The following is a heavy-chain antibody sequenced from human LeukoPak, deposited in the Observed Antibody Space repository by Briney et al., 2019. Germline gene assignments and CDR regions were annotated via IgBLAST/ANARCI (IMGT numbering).Heavy chain of an antibody. Sequence: GGSLRLSCAASGFTFSSYAMSWVRQAPGKGLEWVSVISGNGVSTHYADSMKGRFTISRDNSKNTLYLQMSSLTAEDTAVYFCARDPRNDYWGQGTLVTVSS. V-gene: IGHV3-23*01. CDR2: ISGNGVST. J-gene: IGHJ4*02. CDR3: ARDPRNDY. CDR1: GFTFSSYA.